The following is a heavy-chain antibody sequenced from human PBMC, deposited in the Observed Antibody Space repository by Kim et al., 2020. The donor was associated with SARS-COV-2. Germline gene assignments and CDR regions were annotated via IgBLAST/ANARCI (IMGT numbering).Heavy chain of an antibody. D-gene: IGHD5-18*01. V-gene: IGHV3-74*01. CDR3: ARGMVTLTEPPDY. Sequence: YADSVKGRFTISRDAKSTLYLQMNSLRAEDTAVYYCARGMVTLTEPPDYWGLGTLVTVSS. J-gene: IGHJ4*02.